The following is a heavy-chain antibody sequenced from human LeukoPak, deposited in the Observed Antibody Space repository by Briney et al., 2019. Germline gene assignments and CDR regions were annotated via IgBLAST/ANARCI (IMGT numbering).Heavy chain of an antibody. J-gene: IGHJ3*02. D-gene: IGHD6-19*01. CDR2: INARGGTT. CDR1: GFTFNSYA. V-gene: IGHV3-23*01. CDR3: AKEVAIPVAVDAFER. Sequence: GGSLRLSCAASGFTFNSYAMSWVRQAPGKGLEWVSAINARGGTTYYADSVKGRFTISRDNSKNTLYLQMNSLGAEDTAVYYCAKEVAIPVAVDAFERWGQGTLVTVSS.